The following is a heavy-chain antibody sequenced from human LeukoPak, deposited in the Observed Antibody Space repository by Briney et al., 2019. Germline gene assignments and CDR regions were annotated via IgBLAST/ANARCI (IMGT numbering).Heavy chain of an antibody. D-gene: IGHD6-25*01. V-gene: IGHV4-59*08. CDR1: GGSISSYY. CDR2: IYYSGST. J-gene: IGHJ2*01. Sequence: PSETLSLTCTVSGGSISSYYWSWIRQPPGKGLEWIGYIYYSGSTNYNPSLKGRVTISVDTSKNQFSLKLSSVTAADTAVYYCARQGGGFWYFDLWGRGTPVTVSS. CDR3: ARQGGGFWYFDL.